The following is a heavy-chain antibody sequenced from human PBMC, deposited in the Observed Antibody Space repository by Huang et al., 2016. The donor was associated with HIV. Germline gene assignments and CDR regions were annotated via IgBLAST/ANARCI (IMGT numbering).Heavy chain of an antibody. Sequence: EVQLVESGGGLVQPGGSLRLSCAASGFTFSSYWMHWVGQAPGKGRVWGSRSNSDGSSSGSADSVKGRFTISRDNAKNTLYLQMNSLRAEDTAVYYCVRDPRIQSWLNYFDYWGQGTLVSVSS. D-gene: IGHD3-22*01. V-gene: IGHV3-74*01. CDR2: SNSDGSSS. CDR1: GFTFSSYW. J-gene: IGHJ4*02. CDR3: VRDPRIQSWLNYFDY.